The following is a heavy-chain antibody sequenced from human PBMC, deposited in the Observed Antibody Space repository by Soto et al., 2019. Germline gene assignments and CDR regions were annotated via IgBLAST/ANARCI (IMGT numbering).Heavy chain of an antibody. CDR1: GYNFNNYG. J-gene: IGHJ3*02. D-gene: IGHD2-21*02. CDR3: VRRVVTTLDDAFDI. CDR2: ISGNNGNT. Sequence: QVQLVQSGPEVKKPGASVTLSCKASGYNFNNYGIIWVRKAPGQGLEWMGWISGNNGNTKYGQKFQGRVSLTTDSSTSTAYMEMRSLRSDDTADYYCVRRVVTTLDDAFDIWGPGTRVTVSS. V-gene: IGHV1-18*01.